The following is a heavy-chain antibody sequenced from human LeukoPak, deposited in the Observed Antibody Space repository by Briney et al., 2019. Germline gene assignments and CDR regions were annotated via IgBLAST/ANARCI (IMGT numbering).Heavy chain of an antibody. V-gene: IGHV4-34*01. CDR3: ARKYYDFWMIWFDP. J-gene: IGHJ5*02. D-gene: IGHD3-3*01. Sequence: SETLSLTCAVYGGSFSDYWTWIRQPPGKGLEWIGEIHHSGSTNYNPSLKSRVTMSVDTSKSQFSLRLTSVTAADTAVYYCARKYYDFWMIWFDPWGHGTLVTVSS. CDR2: IHHSGST. CDR1: GGSFSDY.